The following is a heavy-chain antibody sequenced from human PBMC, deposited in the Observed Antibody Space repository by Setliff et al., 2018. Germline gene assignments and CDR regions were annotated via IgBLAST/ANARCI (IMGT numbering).Heavy chain of an antibody. V-gene: IGHV3-23*01. CDR2: ISSTITST. J-gene: IGHJ4*02. CDR3: ASSSGGNYEAYFDY. D-gene: IGHD2-15*01. CDR1: GFTFSSSA. Sequence: GGSLRLSCAASGFTFSSSAMAWVRQAPGKGLEWVSAISSTITSTYYADSVKGRFTISRDNSKNTLYLQMNSLRAEDTAVYYCASSSGGNYEAYFDYWGQGTLVTVSS.